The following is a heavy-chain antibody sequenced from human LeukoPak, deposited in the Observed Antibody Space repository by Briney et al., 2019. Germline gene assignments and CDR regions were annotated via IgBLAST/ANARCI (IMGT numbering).Heavy chain of an antibody. CDR2: INPNSGAT. CDR1: GYTFTGYY. Sequence: ASVKVSCKASGYTFTGYYMQWMRQAPGQGLEWVGWINPNSGATRYAQKFQGRVTMTRDTSIGTAYMELSRLRSDDTAVYYCAREVIGSAYNDYWGQGTLVTLSS. J-gene: IGHJ4*02. V-gene: IGHV1-2*02. D-gene: IGHD3-10*01. CDR3: AREVIGSAYNDY.